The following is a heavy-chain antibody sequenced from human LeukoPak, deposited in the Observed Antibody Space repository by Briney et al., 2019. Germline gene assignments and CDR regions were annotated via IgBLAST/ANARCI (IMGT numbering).Heavy chain of an antibody. Sequence: SETLSLTCTVSGASFEHYFWSWIRQPPGRGLEWIGYVYYSGSTDYSPSLKSRLTISADTSKNQFSLKLNSVTAADTAAYYCASHRRSHGSEYWGQGTLVTVSS. J-gene: IGHJ4*02. V-gene: IGHV4-59*01. D-gene: IGHD3-10*01. CDR3: ASHRRSHGSEY. CDR2: VYYSGST. CDR1: GASFEHYF.